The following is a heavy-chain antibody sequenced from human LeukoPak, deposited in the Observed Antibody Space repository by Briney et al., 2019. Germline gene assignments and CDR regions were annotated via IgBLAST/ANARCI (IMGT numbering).Heavy chain of an antibody. CDR3: ARDRLLYPYYFDY. Sequence: PGGSLRLSCAASGFTFSDYYMSWIRQAPGKGLEWVSSISSSSSYIYYADSVKGRFTISRDNAKNSLYLQMNSLRAEDTAVYYCARDRLLYPYYFDYWGQGTLVTVSS. V-gene: IGHV3-11*06. D-gene: IGHD3-3*01. CDR2: ISSSSSYI. CDR1: GFTFSDYY. J-gene: IGHJ4*02.